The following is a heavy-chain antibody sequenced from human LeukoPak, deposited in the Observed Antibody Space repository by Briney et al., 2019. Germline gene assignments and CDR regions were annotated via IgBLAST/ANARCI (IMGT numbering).Heavy chain of an antibody. J-gene: IGHJ4*02. CDR1: GYTFTNYW. CDR2: IYPGDSDT. D-gene: IGHD2-21*01. V-gene: IGHV5-51*01. CDR3: ATAENRFGEAHY. Sequence: LGESLKISCKGFGYTFTNYWIGWVRQMPGKGLEWMGIIYPGDSDTRYSPSFQGQVTISADKSISTAYLQWSSLKASDTAMYYCATAENRFGEAHYWGQGTLVTVSS.